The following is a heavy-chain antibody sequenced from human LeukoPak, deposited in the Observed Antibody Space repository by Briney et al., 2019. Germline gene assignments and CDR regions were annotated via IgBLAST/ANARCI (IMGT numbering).Heavy chain of an antibody. CDR3: ARAEWSNWYFDL. V-gene: IGHV3-7*03. J-gene: IGHJ2*01. CDR2: IKQDGSEK. D-gene: IGHD3-3*01. CDR1: GFTFSTYW. Sequence: GGSLRLSCAASGFTFSTYWMNWVRQAPGKGLEWVANIKQDGSEKYYVDSVKGRFTLSRDSAKNSLYLQTNSLRAEDTAVYYCARAEWSNWYFDLWGCGTLVTVSS.